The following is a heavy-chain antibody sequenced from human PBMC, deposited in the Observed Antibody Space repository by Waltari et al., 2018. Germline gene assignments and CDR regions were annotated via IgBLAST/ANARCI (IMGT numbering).Heavy chain of an antibody. V-gene: IGHV3-53*01. CDR2: IYSGGST. CDR3: ARDGVLGIAAAGFDY. Sequence: EVQLVESGGGLIQPGGSLRLSCAASGFTVSSNYMSWVRQAPGKGLEWFSVIYSGGSTYYADSVKGRFTISRDNSKNTLYLQMNSLRAEDTAVYYCARDGVLGIAAAGFDYWGQGTLVTVSS. D-gene: IGHD6-13*01. J-gene: IGHJ4*02. CDR1: GFTVSSNY.